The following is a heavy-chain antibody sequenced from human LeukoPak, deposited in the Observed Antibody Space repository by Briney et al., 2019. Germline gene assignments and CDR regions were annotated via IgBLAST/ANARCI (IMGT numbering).Heavy chain of an antibody. Sequence: GASVKVSCKASGYTFTSYGISWVRQAPGQGLEWMGWISAYNGNTNYAQKLQGRVTMTTDTSTSTAYMELKSLRSDDTAVYYCARGSSLTGSSWRLDFDYWGQGTLVTVSS. CDR2: ISAYNGNT. CDR1: GYTFTSYG. J-gene: IGHJ4*02. D-gene: IGHD6-13*01. CDR3: ARGSSLTGSSWRLDFDY. V-gene: IGHV1-18*01.